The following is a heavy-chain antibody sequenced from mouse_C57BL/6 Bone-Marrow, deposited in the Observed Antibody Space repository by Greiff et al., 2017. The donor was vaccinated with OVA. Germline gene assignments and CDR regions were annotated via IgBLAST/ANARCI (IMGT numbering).Heavy chain of an antibody. CDR1: GFTFSSYA. CDR3: TRNGFWYFDV. Sequence: DVHLVESGEGLVKPGGSLKLSCAASGFTFSSYAMSWVRQTPEKRLEWVAYISSGGDYIYYADTVKGRFTISRDNARNTLYLQMSSLKSEDTAMYYCTRNGFWYFDVWGTGTTVTVSS. V-gene: IGHV5-9-1*02. CDR2: ISSGGDYI. J-gene: IGHJ1*03.